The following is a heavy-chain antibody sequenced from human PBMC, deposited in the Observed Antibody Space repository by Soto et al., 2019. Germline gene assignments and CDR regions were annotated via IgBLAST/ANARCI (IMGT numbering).Heavy chain of an antibody. D-gene: IGHD4-17*01. CDR3: TTDPGDYEDF. J-gene: IGHJ4*02. CDR1: GITFTNAW. CDR2: IKNKADGGTT. Sequence: KPGGSLRLSCAASGITFTNAWMSWVRQAPGKGLEWVGRIKNKADGGTTDYAAPVRGRFTISRDDSKNTLFLQMNSLETEDTAVYYCTTDPGDYEDFWGRGTLVTVS. V-gene: IGHV3-15*01.